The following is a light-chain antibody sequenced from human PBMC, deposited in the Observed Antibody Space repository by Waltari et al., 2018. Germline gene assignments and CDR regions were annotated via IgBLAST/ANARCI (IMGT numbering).Light chain of an antibody. CDR2: AVT. CDR1: SAAVGGFSA. Sequence: QSALTQPASVSGSPGQSIPIPCTGPSAAVGGFSAVSWYQQFPGIPPSLIIFAVTWRPSGVSERFSGAKSGNTATLTISGLRPEDEAVYYCCSYVRNSGVTFGGGTKLTVL. CDR3: CSYVRNSGVT. V-gene: IGLV2-23*02. J-gene: IGLJ3*02.